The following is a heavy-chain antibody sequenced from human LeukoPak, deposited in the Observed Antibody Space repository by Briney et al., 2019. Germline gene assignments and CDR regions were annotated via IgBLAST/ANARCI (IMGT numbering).Heavy chain of an antibody. CDR3: AKDRTIRYFDWLPWFDP. J-gene: IGHJ5*02. Sequence: PGGSLRLSCAASGFTFSSYGMHWVRQAPGKGLEWVAVISYDGSNKYYADSVKGRFTISRDNSKNTLYLQMNSLRAEDTAVYYCAKDRTIRYFDWLPWFDPWGQGTLVTVSS. CDR1: GFTFSSYG. V-gene: IGHV3-30*18. D-gene: IGHD3-9*01. CDR2: ISYDGSNK.